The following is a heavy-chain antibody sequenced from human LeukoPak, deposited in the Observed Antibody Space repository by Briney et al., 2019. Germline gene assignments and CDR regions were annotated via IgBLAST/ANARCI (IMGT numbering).Heavy chain of an antibody. CDR3: ARGIVGAIPY. V-gene: IGHV3-30*14. CDR2: ISFDGSNK. D-gene: IGHD1-26*01. CDR1: TFTFSNYA. Sequence: GGSLRLSCAASTFTFSNYAMHWVRQAPGKGLEWVAVISFDGSNKYYADSVKGRFTISRDNSKNTLYLQMNSLRAEDTAVYYCARGIVGAIPYWGQGTLVTVSS. J-gene: IGHJ4*02.